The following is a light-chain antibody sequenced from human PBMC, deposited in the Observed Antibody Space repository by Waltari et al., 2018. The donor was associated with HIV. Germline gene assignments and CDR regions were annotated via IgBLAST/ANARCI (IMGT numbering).Light chain of an antibody. Sequence: QSALTQPASVSGSPGQSITISCTGTSSDVGAYNYVSWYQQHPGKAPQLNIYEVSHRPSGVSDRFSGSKSGNTASLTISGLQAEDEADYYCSSYTSSSALFGGGTRLTVL. CDR2: EVS. J-gene: IGLJ3*02. V-gene: IGLV2-14*01. CDR3: SSYTSSSAL. CDR1: SSDVGAYNY.